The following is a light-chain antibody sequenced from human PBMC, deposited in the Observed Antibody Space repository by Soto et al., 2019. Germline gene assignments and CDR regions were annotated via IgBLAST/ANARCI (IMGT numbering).Light chain of an antibody. CDR2: LNSDGSH. Sequence: QPVLTQSPSASASLGASVKLTCTLSSGHSSYAIAWHQQQPEKGPRYLMKLNSDGSHSKGDGIPDRFSGSSSRAERYLTISSLQSEDEADYYCQTWGTGIPWVFGGGTKLTVL. V-gene: IGLV4-69*01. CDR1: SGHSSYA. CDR3: QTWGTGIPWV. J-gene: IGLJ3*02.